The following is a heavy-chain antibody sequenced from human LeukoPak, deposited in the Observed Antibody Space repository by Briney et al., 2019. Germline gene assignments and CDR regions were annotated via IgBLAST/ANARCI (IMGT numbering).Heavy chain of an antibody. J-gene: IGHJ3*02. CDR3: ARENDTEYSSSYAFDI. V-gene: IGHV3-7*01. D-gene: IGHD6-6*01. CDR1: GFTFSSYW. CDR2: IKQGGSEK. Sequence: GGSLRLSCAASGFTFSSYWMSWVRQAPGKGLEWVANIKQGGSEKYYVDSVKGRFTIARDNAKNSLYLQMNSLRAEDTAVYYCARENDTEYSSSYAFDIWGQGTMVTVSS.